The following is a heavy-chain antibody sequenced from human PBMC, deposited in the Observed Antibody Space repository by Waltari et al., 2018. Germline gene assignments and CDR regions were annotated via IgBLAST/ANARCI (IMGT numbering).Heavy chain of an antibody. D-gene: IGHD2-21*01. V-gene: IGHV4-38-2*01. CDR1: DYSIINGYY. Sequence: RESGPGLVRTSETLSLNCDVSDYSIINGYYWGWIRQPPGKGLAWIASINYSGKRYINPSFESRVTISVDTSSNQFSLQLHSVTAADTAVYFCGRLGGSMTTYQTFRDHWGQGILVNVSS. CDR2: INYSGKR. J-gene: IGHJ5*02. CDR3: GRLGGSMTTYQTFRDH.